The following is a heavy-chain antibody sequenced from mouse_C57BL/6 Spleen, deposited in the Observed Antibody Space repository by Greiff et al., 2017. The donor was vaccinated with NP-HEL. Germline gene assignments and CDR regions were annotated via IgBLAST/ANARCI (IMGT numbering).Heavy chain of an antibody. CDR1: GFSLTSYG. J-gene: IGHJ1*03. V-gene: IGHV2-6-1*01. D-gene: IGHD1-1*01. Sequence: VKLVESGPGLVAPSQSLSITCTVSGFSLTSYGVHWVRQPPGKGLEWLVVIWSDGSTTYNSALKSRLSISKDNSKSQVFLKMNSLQTDDTAMYYCARHRDYYGSSPWYFDVWGTGTTVTVSS. CDR3: ARHRDYYGSSPWYFDV. CDR2: IWSDGST.